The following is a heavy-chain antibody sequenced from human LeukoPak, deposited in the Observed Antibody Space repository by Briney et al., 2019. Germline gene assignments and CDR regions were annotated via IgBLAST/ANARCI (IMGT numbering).Heavy chain of an antibody. J-gene: IGHJ4*02. Sequence: GGSLRLSCAASGFTFSSYSMNWVRQAPGKGLEWVSSISSSSSYIYYADSVKGRFTISRDNAKNSLYLQMNSLRAEDAAAYYCARDPRYCGSGGSCYYWGQGTLVTVSS. CDR2: ISSSSSYI. CDR3: ARDPRYCGSGGSCYY. CDR1: GFTFSSYS. V-gene: IGHV3-21*01. D-gene: IGHD2-15*01.